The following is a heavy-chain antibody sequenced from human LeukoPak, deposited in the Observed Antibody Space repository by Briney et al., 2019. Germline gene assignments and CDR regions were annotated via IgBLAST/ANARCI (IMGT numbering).Heavy chain of an antibody. Sequence: SVKVSCKASGGTFSSYAIIWVRQAPGQGLEWMGRIIPILGIANYAQKFQGRVTITADKSTSTAYMELSSLRSEDTAVYYCARDRYSSSSLDYWGQGTLVTVSS. J-gene: IGHJ4*02. CDR3: ARDRYSSSSLDY. D-gene: IGHD6-6*01. CDR1: GGTFSSYA. V-gene: IGHV1-69*04. CDR2: IIPILGIA.